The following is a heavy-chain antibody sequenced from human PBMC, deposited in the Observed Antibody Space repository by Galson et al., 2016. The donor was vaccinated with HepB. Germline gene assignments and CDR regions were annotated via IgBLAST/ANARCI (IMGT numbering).Heavy chain of an antibody. Sequence: TLSLTCTVSGGSISSAGYYWSWIRQLPGKGLEWIGYMFYSGSTYYNPSLKSRFTISADTSKNQFSLKLSSVTAADTAVYYCASGAVPSAIGYWGQGTPVTVSS. V-gene: IGHV4-31*03. CDR1: GGSISSAGYY. D-gene: IGHD2-2*02. CDR3: ASGAVPSAIGY. CDR2: MFYSGST. J-gene: IGHJ4*02.